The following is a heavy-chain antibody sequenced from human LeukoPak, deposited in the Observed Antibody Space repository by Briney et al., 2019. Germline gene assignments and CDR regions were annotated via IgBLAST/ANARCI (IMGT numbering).Heavy chain of an antibody. CDR3: ARGFDAHNAFDI. V-gene: IGHV4-30-2*01. D-gene: IGHD3-9*01. J-gene: IGHJ3*02. CDR2: IYHSGST. Sequence: SETLSLTCAVSGGSISSGGYSWSCIRQPPGKGLECIGYIYHSGSTYYNPSLKSRVTISVDRSKNQFSLKLSSVIAADTAVYYCARGFDAHNAFDIWGQGTMVTVSS. CDR1: GGSISSGGYS.